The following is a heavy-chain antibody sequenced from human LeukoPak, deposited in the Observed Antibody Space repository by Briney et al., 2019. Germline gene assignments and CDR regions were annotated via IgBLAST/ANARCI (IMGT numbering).Heavy chain of an antibody. J-gene: IGHJ5*02. CDR3: ATVLMVRGVIVWFDP. CDR2: FDPEDGET. CDR1: GYTLTELS. Sequence: ASVKVSCKVSGYTLTELSMHWVRQAPGKGLEWMGGFDPEDGETIYAQKFQGRVTMTEDTSTDTAYMELSSLRSEDTAAYYCATVLMVRGVIVWFDPWGQGTLVTVSS. D-gene: IGHD3-10*01. V-gene: IGHV1-24*01.